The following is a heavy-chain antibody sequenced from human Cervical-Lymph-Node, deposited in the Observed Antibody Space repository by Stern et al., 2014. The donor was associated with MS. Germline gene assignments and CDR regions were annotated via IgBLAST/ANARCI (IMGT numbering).Heavy chain of an antibody. D-gene: IGHD3-3*01. CDR3: ATDRDDFRSGYSAPTKGYGLDV. CDR1: GYTLTELS. V-gene: IGHV1-24*01. J-gene: IGHJ6*02. Sequence: QMQLVQSGAEVKKPGASVKVSCKVSGYTLTELSMHWVRQAPGKGLEWMGGFDPEDGETIHAQNFQGRVTITEDTSTDTAYMELSSLRSEDTAVYYCATDRDDFRSGYSAPTKGYGLDVWGQGTTVTVTS. CDR2: FDPEDGET.